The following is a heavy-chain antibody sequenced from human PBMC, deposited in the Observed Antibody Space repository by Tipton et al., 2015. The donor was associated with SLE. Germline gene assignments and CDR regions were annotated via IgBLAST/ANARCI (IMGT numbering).Heavy chain of an antibody. D-gene: IGHD3-16*02. J-gene: IGHJ4*02. CDR1: GFTFSSYW. CDR2: ISGSDGST. V-gene: IGHV3-23*01. CDR3: AKSASLWGSYRFVS. Sequence: SLRLSCAASGFTFSSYWMHWVRQAPGKGLEWVSSISGSDGSTYYADSVKGRFTISRDNSKDTLHLQMNSLRVEDTAFYYCAKSASLWGSYRFVSWGQGTLVTVSS.